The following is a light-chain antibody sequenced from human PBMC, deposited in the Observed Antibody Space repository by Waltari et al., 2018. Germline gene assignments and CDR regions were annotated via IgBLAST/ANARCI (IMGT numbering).Light chain of an antibody. CDR3: QQYNTYSS. CDR2: KAS. V-gene: IGKV1-5*03. J-gene: IGKJ2*01. CDR1: QSISNW. Sequence: DIQMTQSPSSPSASVGDRVTITCRASQSISNWLAWYQQKPGLAPILLIYKASILKSGVPSRFSGSGSGTQFTLTISSLQPDDFATYYCQQYNTYSSFGQGTKLEIK.